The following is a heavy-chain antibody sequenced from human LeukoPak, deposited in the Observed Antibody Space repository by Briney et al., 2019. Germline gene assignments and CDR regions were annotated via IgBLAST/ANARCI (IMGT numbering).Heavy chain of an antibody. V-gene: IGHV4-34*01. CDR3: ATTYCTNGVCYLDY. CDR2: INHSGST. Sequence: SETLSLTCAVYGGSFSGYDWSWIRQPPGKGLEWIGEINHSGSTNYNPSLKSRVTISVDTSKNQFSLKLSSVTAADTAVYYCATTYCTNGVCYLDYWGQGTLVTVSS. D-gene: IGHD2-8*01. CDR1: GGSFSGYD. J-gene: IGHJ4*02.